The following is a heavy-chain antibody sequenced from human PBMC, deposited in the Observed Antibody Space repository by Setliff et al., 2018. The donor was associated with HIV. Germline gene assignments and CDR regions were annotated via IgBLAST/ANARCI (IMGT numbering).Heavy chain of an antibody. Sequence: GASVKVSCKASGYTFTGYFIHWVRQAPGQGLEWMGRINPNTGDTNYAQKFQDRVTMTRDTSINTAYMELSRLRSDDTAVYYCARGVGATSAQHWGQGTLVTVSS. CDR2: INPNTGDT. V-gene: IGHV1-2*06. CDR1: GYTFTGYF. D-gene: IGHD1-26*01. CDR3: ARGVGATSAQH. J-gene: IGHJ1*01.